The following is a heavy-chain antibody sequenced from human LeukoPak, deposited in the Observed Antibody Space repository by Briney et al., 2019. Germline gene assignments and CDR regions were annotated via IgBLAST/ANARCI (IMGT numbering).Heavy chain of an antibody. CDR2: INWNGGST. CDR1: GFTFDDYG. V-gene: IGHV3-20*04. CDR3: ARSSVYDLGHDYFDY. J-gene: IGHJ4*02. Sequence: PGGSLRLSCAASGFTFDDYGMSWVRQAPVKGLEWVSGINWNGGSTGYADSVKGRFTISRDNAKNSLYLQMSSLRAEDTALYYCARSSVYDLGHDYFDYWGQGTLVTVSS. D-gene: IGHD5/OR15-5a*01.